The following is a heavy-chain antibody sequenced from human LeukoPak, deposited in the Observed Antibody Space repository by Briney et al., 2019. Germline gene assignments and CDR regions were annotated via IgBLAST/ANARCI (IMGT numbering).Heavy chain of an antibody. J-gene: IGHJ4*02. CDR3: AHTYGIYYFVY. D-gene: IGHD2-15*01. CDR2: IYWDDDK. Sequence: SGPTLVNPTQTLTLTCTFSGFSLSTNGVRVGWIRHPPGKALKWLALIYWDDDKRYSPSLKSRLTITKDTSRNQVVLTMTNMDPVDTATYYCAHTYGIYYFVYWGQGTLVTVSS. V-gene: IGHV2-5*02. CDR1: GFSLSTNGVR.